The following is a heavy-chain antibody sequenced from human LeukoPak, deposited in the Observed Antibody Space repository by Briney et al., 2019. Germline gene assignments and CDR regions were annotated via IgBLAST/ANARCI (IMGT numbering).Heavy chain of an antibody. CDR2: ISADGGTT. Sequence: PGGSLRLSCAVSGFTFDDYVIHWVRQAAGKGLEWVSLISADGGTTYYADFVKGRFTLSRDNSKHSLYLEMNSLRTEDTALYFCAKDIRDWGSFDYWGQGTLVTVSS. CDR3: AKDIRDWGSFDY. CDR1: GFTFDDYV. D-gene: IGHD7-27*01. V-gene: IGHV3-43*02. J-gene: IGHJ4*02.